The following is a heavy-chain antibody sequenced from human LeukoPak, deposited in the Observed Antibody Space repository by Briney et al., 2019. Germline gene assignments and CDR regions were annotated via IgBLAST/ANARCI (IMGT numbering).Heavy chain of an antibody. V-gene: IGHV1-2*02. CDR2: INLNSGGT. CDR3: AGPDY. CDR1: GYPFAAYF. J-gene: IGHJ4*02. Sequence: GASVKVSYTASGYPFAAYFMHWVRQAPGQGLEWMGWINLNSGGTNYAQKFKGRVTMTRDTSITTAYMHLSRLRFDDTAVYYCAGPDYWGQGTLVTVSS.